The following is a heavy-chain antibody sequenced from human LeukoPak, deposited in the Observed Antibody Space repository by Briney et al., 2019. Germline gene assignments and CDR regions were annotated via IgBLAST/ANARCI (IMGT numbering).Heavy chain of an antibody. CDR2: MNPNSGNT. J-gene: IGHJ6*03. Sequence: ASVKVSCKDSGYTFTSYDINWVRQATGQGLEWMGWMNPNSGNTGYAQKFQGRVTITRNTSISTAYMELSSLRSEDTAVYYCARANYYDSSGYSSYYYMDVWGKGTTVTVSS. CDR3: ARANYYDSSGYSSYYYMDV. D-gene: IGHD3-22*01. CDR1: GYTFTSYD. V-gene: IGHV1-8*03.